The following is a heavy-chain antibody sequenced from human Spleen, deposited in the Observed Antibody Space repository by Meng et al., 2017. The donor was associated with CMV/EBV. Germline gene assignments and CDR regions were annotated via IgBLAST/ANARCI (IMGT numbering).Heavy chain of an antibody. CDR2: IRNDGTNK. Sequence: GESLKISCAASGFPFSNYGMHWVRQAPGKGLEWVAFIRNDGTNKYSADSVKGRFTISRDNSKNTLYLQMNSLRAEDTAVYYCARDSVPYFDYWGQGTLVTVSS. V-gene: IGHV3-30*02. J-gene: IGHJ4*02. CDR3: ARDSVPYFDY. CDR1: GFPFSNYG.